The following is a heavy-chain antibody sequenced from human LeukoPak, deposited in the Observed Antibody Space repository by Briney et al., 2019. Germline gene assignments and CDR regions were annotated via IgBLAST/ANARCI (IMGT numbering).Heavy chain of an antibody. V-gene: IGHV4-59*11. CDR2: MYHSGST. J-gene: IGHJ3*02. CDR1: GGSISSHY. D-gene: IGHD2-2*01. CDR3: ARHSAHASTNDAFDI. Sequence: SETLSLTCTVSGGSISSHYWSWIRQPPGKGLEWIGYMYHSGSTNYNPSLKSRVTISVDTSKNQFSLKLSSVTAADTAVYYCARHSAHASTNDAFDIWGQGTMVSVSS.